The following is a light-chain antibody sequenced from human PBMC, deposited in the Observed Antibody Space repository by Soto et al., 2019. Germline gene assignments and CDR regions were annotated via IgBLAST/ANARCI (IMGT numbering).Light chain of an antibody. CDR2: GAS. CDR3: QQYGSSPIT. CDR1: QGVFSNF. Sequence: EIVLTQSPGTLSLSPGERATLSCRASQGVFSNFLAWYQQKPGQAPRPLIYGASSRATGIPDRFSGSGSGTDFTLTISRLEPEDFEVYFCQQYGSSPITFGQGTRLEIK. V-gene: IGKV3-20*01. J-gene: IGKJ5*01.